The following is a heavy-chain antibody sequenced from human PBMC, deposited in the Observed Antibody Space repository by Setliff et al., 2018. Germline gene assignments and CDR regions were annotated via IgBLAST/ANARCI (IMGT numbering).Heavy chain of an antibody. V-gene: IGHV1-18*01. CDR3: ARRSGDRGMTTGWPDDFDY. D-gene: IGHD4-17*01. CDR1: SYTFTNYG. CDR2: ITAYDGNT. J-gene: IGHJ4*01. Sequence: ASVKVSCKTSSYTFTNYGINWVRQAPGRGLEWMGWITAYDGNTHYAQKFQGRVTMTADASTNTAYMDLRSLRSDDTAVYYCARRSGDRGMTTGWPDDFDYWGRGTLVTVSS.